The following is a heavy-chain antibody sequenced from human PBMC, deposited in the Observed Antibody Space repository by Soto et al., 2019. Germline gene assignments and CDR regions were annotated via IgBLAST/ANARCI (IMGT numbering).Heavy chain of an antibody. D-gene: IGHD1-7*01. V-gene: IGHV1-2*02. CDR3: ASSAWTQNYYFDY. CDR1: GYTFSGYY. CDR2: INPNTGGT. Sequence: GASVKVSCKASGYTFSGYYMYWVRQAPGQGLEWMGWINPNTGGTNYGQKFQGRVTMTRDTSISTAYMELSRLRSDDTAVYYCASSAWTQNYYFDYWGQGTLVTVSS. J-gene: IGHJ4*02.